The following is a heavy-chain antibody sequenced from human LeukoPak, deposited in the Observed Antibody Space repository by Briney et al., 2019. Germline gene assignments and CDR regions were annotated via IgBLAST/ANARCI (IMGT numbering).Heavy chain of an antibody. V-gene: IGHV3-48*04. D-gene: IGHD3-16*01. Sequence: GGSLRLPCTASGFKFSSFSMNWARQAPGKGLEWLSYISSTSSAIYYADSVKGRFTISRDNAKNSLYLQMDSLRAEDTAIYYCARVIGSYGDSAYWGQGTLVTVSP. CDR2: ISSTSSAI. CDR1: GFKFSSFS. CDR3: ARVIGSYGDSAY. J-gene: IGHJ4*02.